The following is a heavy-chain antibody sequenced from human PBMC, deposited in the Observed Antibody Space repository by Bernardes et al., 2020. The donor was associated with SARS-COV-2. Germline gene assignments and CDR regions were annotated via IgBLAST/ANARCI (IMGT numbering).Heavy chain of an antibody. CDR1: GFTVSSNY. Sequence: GGSLRLSCAASGFTVSSNYMSWVRKAPGKGLEWVSVIYSGGSTYYADSVKGRFTISRDNSKNMLFLQMNTLRAEDTALYYCAKDRGPRFGESLEGIDSWGQGTLVTVSS. CDR2: IYSGGST. D-gene: IGHD3-10*01. CDR3: AKDRGPRFGESLEGIDS. J-gene: IGHJ4*02. V-gene: IGHV3-53*01.